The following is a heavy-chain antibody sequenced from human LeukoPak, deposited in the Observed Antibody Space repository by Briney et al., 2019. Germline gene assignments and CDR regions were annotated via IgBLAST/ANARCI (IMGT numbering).Heavy chain of an antibody. D-gene: IGHD3-3*01. CDR1: GFTFSSYV. CDR2: ISGSGGST. J-gene: IGHJ5*02. V-gene: IGHV3-23*01. CDR3: AKDPRSSDFWSGYYLNWFDP. Sequence: GGSLRLSCAASGFTFSSYVMSWVRQAPGKGLEWVSAISGSGGSTYYADSVKGRFTISRDNSKNTLYLQMNSLRAEDTAVYYCAKDPRSSDFWSGYYLNWFDPWGQGTLVTVSS.